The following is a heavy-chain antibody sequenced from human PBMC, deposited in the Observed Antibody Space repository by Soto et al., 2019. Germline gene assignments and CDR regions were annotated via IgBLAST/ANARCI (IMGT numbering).Heavy chain of an antibody. CDR3: ARHGHSSSWYDPYYYYYGMDV. CDR2: IDPSDSYI. D-gene: IGHD6-13*01. CDR1: GYSFTSYW. J-gene: IGHJ6*02. Sequence: GESLKISCKGSGYSFTSYWISWVRQMPGKGLEWMGRIDPSDSYINYSPSFQGHVTISADKSISTAYLQWSSLKASDTAMYYCARHGHSSSWYDPYYYYYGMDVWGQGTTVTVSS. V-gene: IGHV5-10-1*01.